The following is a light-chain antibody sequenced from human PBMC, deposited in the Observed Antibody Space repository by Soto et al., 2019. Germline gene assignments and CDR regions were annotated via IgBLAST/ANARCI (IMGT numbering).Light chain of an antibody. V-gene: IGKV1-27*01. CDR3: QKYNSALWT. CDR1: QSISTY. J-gene: IGKJ1*01. CDR2: AAS. Sequence: DIQMTQSPSSLSASVGDRVTITCRASQSISTYLSWYQQKPGKVPKLLIYAASTLQSGVPSRFSGSGSGTDFTLTISSLQPEDVATYYCQKYNSALWTFGQGTKVDIK.